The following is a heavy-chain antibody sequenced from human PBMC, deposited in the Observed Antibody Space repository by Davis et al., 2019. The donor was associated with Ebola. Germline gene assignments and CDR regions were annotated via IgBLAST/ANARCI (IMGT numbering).Heavy chain of an antibody. CDR1: GFTFSSYW. Sequence: PGGSLRLSCAASGFTFSSYWMHWVRQAPGKGLVWVSRINSDGSSTSYADSVKGRFTISRDNSKNTLYLQMNSLRAEDTAVYYCARGSLYDYGDYSIKYFQHWGQGTLVTVSS. D-gene: IGHD4-17*01. CDR3: ARGSLYDYGDYSIKYFQH. CDR2: INSDGSST. V-gene: IGHV3-74*01. J-gene: IGHJ1*01.